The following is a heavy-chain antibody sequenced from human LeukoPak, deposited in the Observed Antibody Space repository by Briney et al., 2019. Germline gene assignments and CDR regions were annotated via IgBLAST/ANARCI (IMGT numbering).Heavy chain of an antibody. Sequence: QTGGSLRLSCVVSGFTFTTYWMSWVRQTPRKGLEWVANIEHDGREIYYVDSVKGRFTISRDNAKNSLYLQMNSLRAEDTAVYYCAGAIREIRYYESGLYFWGQGTLVTVSS. CDR3: AGAIREIRYYESGLYF. J-gene: IGHJ4*02. CDR1: GFTFTTYW. D-gene: IGHD3-9*01. V-gene: IGHV3-7*01. CDR2: IEHDGREI.